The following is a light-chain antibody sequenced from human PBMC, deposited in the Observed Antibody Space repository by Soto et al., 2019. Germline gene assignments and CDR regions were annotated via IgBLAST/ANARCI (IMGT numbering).Light chain of an antibody. CDR2: GAS. CDR1: QSVSSSY. V-gene: IGKV3-20*01. CDR3: QQYGSSTET. Sequence: EIVLTQSPGTLSLSPWERATLSCRASQSVSSSYLAWYQQKPGQAPRLLIYGASSRATGIPDRFSGSGSGTDFTLTISRLEPEDFAVYYCQQYGSSTETFGQGTKVEIK. J-gene: IGKJ1*01.